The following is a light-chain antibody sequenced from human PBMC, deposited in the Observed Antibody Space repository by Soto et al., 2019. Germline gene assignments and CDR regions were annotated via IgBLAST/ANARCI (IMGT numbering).Light chain of an antibody. Sequence: IVLTQSPGTWSLSPGETATLSCRASQAVDTKFLAWYQQKAGQAPRLVMFGASGRATGVPARFSGGVSGTDFSLTISRLEPEDFAVYYCQLYGISVPVTFGQGTRLEI. CDR3: QLYGISVPVT. CDR1: QAVDTKF. CDR2: GAS. J-gene: IGKJ5*01. V-gene: IGKV3-20*01.